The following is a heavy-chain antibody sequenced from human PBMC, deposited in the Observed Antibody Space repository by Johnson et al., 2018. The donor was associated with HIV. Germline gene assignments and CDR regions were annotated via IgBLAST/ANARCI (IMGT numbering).Heavy chain of an antibody. Sequence: VQLVESGGGLVQPGGSLRLSCAASGFTFSNYWMSWVRQAPGKGLEWVANIKQDGSETYSVDSVKGRFTISRDNAKNTLYLQMNSLRAEDTAIYYCVREGYSSSSDAFDIWGQGTMVTVSS. CDR2: IKQDGSET. CDR1: GFTFSNYW. D-gene: IGHD6-6*01. J-gene: IGHJ3*02. V-gene: IGHV3-7*01. CDR3: VREGYSSSSDAFDI.